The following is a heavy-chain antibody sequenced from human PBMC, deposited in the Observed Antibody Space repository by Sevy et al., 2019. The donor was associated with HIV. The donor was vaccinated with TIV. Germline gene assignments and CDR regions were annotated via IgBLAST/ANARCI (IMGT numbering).Heavy chain of an antibody. CDR3: ARVAFRELLPNGLDS. J-gene: IGHJ4*02. D-gene: IGHD1-7*01. CDR1: GFTFSSHT. V-gene: IGHV3-64*01. Sequence: GGSLRLSCAASGFTFSSHTMLWVRQAPGKGLEYVSDISPNGGRTYSANSVKGRLTISRDNSNDMLYLKMDSLRTEDMAVYYCARVAFRELLPNGLDSWGQGTLVTVSS. CDR2: ISPNGGRT.